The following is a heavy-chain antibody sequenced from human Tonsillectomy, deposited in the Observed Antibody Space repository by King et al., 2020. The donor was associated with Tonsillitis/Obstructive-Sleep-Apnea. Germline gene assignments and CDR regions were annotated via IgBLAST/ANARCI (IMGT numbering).Heavy chain of an antibody. Sequence: VQLVESGGGLVQHGGSLRLSCAASGFTFSNYWMSWVRQAPGKGPEWVANIKQDGSEEYYVDSVKGRFTISRDNAKNSLYLQMNSLRAEDTAVYYCTRDKMVGATYFDYWGQGTLVTVSS. CDR2: IKQDGSEE. D-gene: IGHD1-26*01. CDR1: GFTFSNYW. V-gene: IGHV3-7*03. CDR3: TRDKMVGATYFDY. J-gene: IGHJ4*02.